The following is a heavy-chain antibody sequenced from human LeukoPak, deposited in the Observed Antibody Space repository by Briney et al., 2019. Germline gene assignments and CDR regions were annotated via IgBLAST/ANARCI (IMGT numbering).Heavy chain of an antibody. Sequence: PGGSLRLSCAASGFTFSTYSMNWVRQAPGKGLEWVSSISSSSSYIYYADSVKGRFTLSRDNAKNSLSLQMNSLRAEDTAVYYCASMSAERPTDYWGQGTLVTVSS. CDR3: ASMSAERPTDY. V-gene: IGHV3-21*01. J-gene: IGHJ4*02. D-gene: IGHD1-14*01. CDR2: ISSSSSYI. CDR1: GFTFSTYS.